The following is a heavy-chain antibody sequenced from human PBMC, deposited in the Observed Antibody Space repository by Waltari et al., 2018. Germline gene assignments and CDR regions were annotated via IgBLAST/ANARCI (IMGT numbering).Heavy chain of an antibody. J-gene: IGHJ4*02. CDR2: ISSSSSYI. D-gene: IGHD3-10*01. CDR3: ARGPSSVDY. V-gene: IGHV3-21*01. Sequence: EVQLVESGGGLVKPGGSLRLSCAASGFPFSSYRLNWGRQAPGKGLEWVSSISSSSSYIYYADSVKGRFTISRDNAKNSLYLQMNSLRAEDTAVYYCARGPSSVDYWGQGTLVTVSS. CDR1: GFPFSSYR.